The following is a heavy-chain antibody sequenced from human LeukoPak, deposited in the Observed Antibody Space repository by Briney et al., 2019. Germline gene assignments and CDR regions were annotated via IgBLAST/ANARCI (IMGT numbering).Heavy chain of an antibody. CDR2: IYPGDSDT. J-gene: IGHJ5*02. D-gene: IGHD3-16*01. V-gene: IGHV5-51*01. CDR1: GCSFTSYW. CDR3: ARQRFTTRAYAGNWFDP. Sequence: GAALQISCKGSGCSFTSYWIGWVRRMPGKGLEGRGIIYPGDSDTRYSTSFQGQVTISADKSITTAYLQWSSLKASDTAMYYCARQRFTTRAYAGNWFDPWGQGTLVTVSS.